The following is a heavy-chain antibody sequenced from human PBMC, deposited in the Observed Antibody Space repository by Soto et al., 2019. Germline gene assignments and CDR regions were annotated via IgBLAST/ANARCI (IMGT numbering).Heavy chain of an antibody. V-gene: IGHV1-58*01. CDR2: IVVGSGNT. CDR3: AADDYSGEKGFDP. D-gene: IGHD4-17*01. CDR1: GFTFTSSA. J-gene: IGHJ5*02. Sequence: SVKVSCKASGFTFTSSAVQWVRQARGQRLEWIGWIVVGSGNTNYAQKFQERVTVTRDMSTSTAYMELSSLRSEDTAVYYCAADDYSGEKGFDPWGQGTLVTVSS.